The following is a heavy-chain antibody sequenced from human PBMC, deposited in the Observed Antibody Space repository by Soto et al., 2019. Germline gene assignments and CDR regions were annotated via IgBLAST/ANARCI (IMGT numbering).Heavy chain of an antibody. D-gene: IGHD4-17*01. CDR2: MNPNSGNT. V-gene: IGHV1-8*01. Sequence: ASVKVSCKASGYTFTSDDINGVRQATGQGLEWMGWMNPNSGNTGYAQKFQGRVTMTRNTSISTAYMELSSLRSEDTAVYYCARIDGDSTFFDHWGQGTLVTVSS. J-gene: IGHJ4*02. CDR1: GYTFTSDD. CDR3: ARIDGDSTFFDH.